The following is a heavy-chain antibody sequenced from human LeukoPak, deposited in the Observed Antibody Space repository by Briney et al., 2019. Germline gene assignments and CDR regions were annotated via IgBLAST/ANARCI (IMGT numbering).Heavy chain of an antibody. Sequence: ASVKVSCKASGETFTSYYMHWVRQAPGQGLEWMGIVNLSGGSASYAQKFQGRVTMTRDMSTSTVYMELSSLRSEDTAVYFCARGRHYYDASDYYYEGGAFDIWGQGTMVTVSS. CDR1: GETFTSYY. CDR3: ARGRHYYDASDYYYEGGAFDI. D-gene: IGHD3-22*01. V-gene: IGHV1-46*01. CDR2: VNLSGGSA. J-gene: IGHJ3*02.